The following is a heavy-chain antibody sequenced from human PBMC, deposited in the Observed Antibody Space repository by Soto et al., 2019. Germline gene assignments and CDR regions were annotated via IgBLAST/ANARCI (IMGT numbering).Heavy chain of an antibody. Sequence: EVQLVESGGGLVQPGRSLRLSCAASGFTFDDYAMHWVRQAPGKGLEWVSGINWNSGNIGYADSVKGRFTISRDNAKNSLYVQMNSLRAEDTALYYCVKDMGYGDSGTFDYWSQGTLVTVSS. D-gene: IGHD4-17*01. V-gene: IGHV3-9*01. J-gene: IGHJ4*02. CDR3: VKDMGYGDSGTFDY. CDR1: GFTFDDYA. CDR2: INWNSGNI.